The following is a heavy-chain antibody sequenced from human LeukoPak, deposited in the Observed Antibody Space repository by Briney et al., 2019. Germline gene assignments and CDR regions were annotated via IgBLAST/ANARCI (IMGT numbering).Heavy chain of an antibody. CDR3: ARGPRNYYYYYGMDV. J-gene: IGHJ6*02. D-gene: IGHD4-11*01. Sequence: SGGSLRLSCAASGFTVSSNYMSWVRQAPGKGLEWVSVIYSGGSTYYADSVKGRFTISRHNSKNTLYLQMNSLRAEDTAVYYCARGPRNYYYYYGMDVWGQGTTVTVSS. CDR1: GFTVSSNY. CDR2: IYSGGST. V-gene: IGHV3-53*04.